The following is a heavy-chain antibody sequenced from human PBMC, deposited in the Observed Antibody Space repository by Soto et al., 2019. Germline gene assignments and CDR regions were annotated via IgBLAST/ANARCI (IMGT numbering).Heavy chain of an antibody. V-gene: IGHV3-30*18. CDR1: GFTFSSYG. CDR2: ISYDGSNK. J-gene: IGHJ4*02. Sequence: PGGSLRLSCAASGFTFSSYGMHWVRQAPGKGLEWVAVISYDGSNKYYADSVKGRFTISRDNSKNTLYLQMNSLRAEDTAVYYCAKGYVWGSYKEKIPYYFDYWGQGTLVTVSS. CDR3: AKGYVWGSYKEKIPYYFDY. D-gene: IGHD3-16*01.